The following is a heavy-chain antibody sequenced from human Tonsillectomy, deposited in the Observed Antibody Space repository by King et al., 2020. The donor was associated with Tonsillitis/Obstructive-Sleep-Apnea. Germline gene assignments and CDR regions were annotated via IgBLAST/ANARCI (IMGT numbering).Heavy chain of an antibody. D-gene: IGHD3-3*01. Sequence: VQLVESGGGLVQPGGSLRLSCAASGFTFSSYWMSWVRQAPGKGLEWVANIKQDGSEKYYVDSVKGRFTISRDNAKTSLYLQMNSLRAEDTAVYYCARGPYTIFGVAAPFFDYWGQGTLVTVSS. J-gene: IGHJ4*02. V-gene: IGHV3-7*01. CDR1: GFTFSSYW. CDR3: ARGPYTIFGVAAPFFDY. CDR2: IKQDGSEK.